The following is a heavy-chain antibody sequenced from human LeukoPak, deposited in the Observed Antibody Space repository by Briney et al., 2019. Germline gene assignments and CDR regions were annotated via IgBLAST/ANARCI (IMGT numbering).Heavy chain of an antibody. J-gene: IGHJ4*02. Sequence: PSETLSLTCTVPGNSLSSGYYWGWIRQTPGKGLEWIGSIYHSGSTYYNPSLKSRVTISVDTSKNQFSLNLRSVTAADTAVYYCAGQYDSSAYYFYWGQGTLVTVSS. V-gene: IGHV4-38-2*02. D-gene: IGHD3-22*01. CDR2: IYHSGST. CDR3: AGQYDSSAYYFY. CDR1: GNSLSSGYY.